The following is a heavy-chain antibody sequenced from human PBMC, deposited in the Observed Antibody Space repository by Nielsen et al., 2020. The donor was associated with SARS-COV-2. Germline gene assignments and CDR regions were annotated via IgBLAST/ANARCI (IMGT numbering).Heavy chain of an antibody. J-gene: IGHJ4*02. CDR1: GYSFTSYW. V-gene: IGHV5-51*01. Sequence: GESLKISCKGSGYSFTSYWISWVRQMPGKGLEWMGIIYPDDSDTRYSPSFQGQVTISADKSISTAYLQWSSLKASDTAMYYCARGIPSAGTAFDYWGQGTLVTVSS. CDR2: IYPDDSDT. D-gene: IGHD6-13*01. CDR3: ARGIPSAGTAFDY.